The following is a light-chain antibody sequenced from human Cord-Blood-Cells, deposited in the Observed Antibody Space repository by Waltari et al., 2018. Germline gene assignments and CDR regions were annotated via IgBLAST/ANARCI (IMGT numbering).Light chain of an antibody. J-gene: IGKJ1*01. Sequence: DIQMTQSPSTLSASVGDRVTITCRASQSISSWLAWYQQKPGKAPKLLIYKASSLESGVPSRFGGSGSGTEFTCTISSLQPDDFATYYCQQYNSYSWTFGQGTKVEIK. CDR2: KAS. V-gene: IGKV1-5*03. CDR1: QSISSW. CDR3: QQYNSYSWT.